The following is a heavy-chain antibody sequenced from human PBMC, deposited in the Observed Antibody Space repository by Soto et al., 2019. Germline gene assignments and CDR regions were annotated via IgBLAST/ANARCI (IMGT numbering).Heavy chain of an antibody. CDR3: VRRLGDPLRKLYYFDY. CDR2: IKQDGSEK. J-gene: IGHJ4*02. Sequence: HPGGSMRLSCAASGFTFSTFWMTWVRQAPGKGLEWVANIKQDGSEKYSVDSVKGRFTISRDNAKNSLYLQMNSLRVDDTAVYYCVRRLGDPLRKLYYFDYWGQGTPVTVSS. V-gene: IGHV3-7*01. D-gene: IGHD6-19*01. CDR1: GFTFSTFW.